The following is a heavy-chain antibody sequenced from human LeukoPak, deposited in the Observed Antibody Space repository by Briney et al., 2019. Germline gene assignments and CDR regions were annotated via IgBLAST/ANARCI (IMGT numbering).Heavy chain of an antibody. J-gene: IGHJ6*02. D-gene: IGHD3-3*01. V-gene: IGHV5-51*01. CDR2: IYPGNCNT. Sequence: GESLKISCKGSGYSFTSYWIGWVRQMPGKGLEGRGIIYPGNCNTRYSPSFQGQLTNSPDKSIRTAYLQRSSPKASHTAMHYCARHPPTIFGVKPGMAVWGQGTTVTVSS. CDR3: ARHPPTIFGVKPGMAV. CDR1: GYSFTSYW.